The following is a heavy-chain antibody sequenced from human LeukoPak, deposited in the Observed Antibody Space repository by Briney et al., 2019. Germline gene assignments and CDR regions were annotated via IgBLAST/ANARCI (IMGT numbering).Heavy chain of an antibody. J-gene: IGHJ5*02. CDR2: INPSGGST. CDR3: ARDHPQLPGSSSRYPNWFDP. CDR1: GYTFTSYY. V-gene: IGHV1-46*01. Sequence: ASVKVSCKASGYTFTSYYMHWVRQAPGQGLEWMGIINPSGGSTSYAQKFQGRVTMTRDASTSTVYMELSSLRSEDTAVYYCARDHPQLPGSSSRYPNWFDPWGQGTLVTVSS. D-gene: IGHD6-13*01.